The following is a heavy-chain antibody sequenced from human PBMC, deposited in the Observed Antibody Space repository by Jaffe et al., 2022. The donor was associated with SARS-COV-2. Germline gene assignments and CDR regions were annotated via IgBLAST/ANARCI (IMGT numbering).Heavy chain of an antibody. CDR2: INPNSGGT. D-gene: IGHD3-22*01. J-gene: IGHJ3*02. V-gene: IGHV1-2*04. CDR3: ARGAGDYYDSSAPPPDAFDI. CDR1: GYTFTGYY. Sequence: QVQLVQSGAEVKKPGASVKVSCKASGYTFTGYYMHWVRQAPGQGLEWMGWINPNSGGTNYAQKFQGWVTMTRDTSISTAYMELSRLRSDDTAVYYCARGAGDYYDSSAPPPDAFDIWGQGTMVTVSS.